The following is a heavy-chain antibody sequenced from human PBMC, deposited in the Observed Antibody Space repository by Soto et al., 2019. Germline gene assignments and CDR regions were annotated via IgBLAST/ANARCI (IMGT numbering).Heavy chain of an antibody. Sequence: GGSLRLSCVASGFTFRNFGMAWVRQAPGKGLEWVSTVSGGGENTHYSDSVNGRFAISRDNSKNTLYLQMNSLRAEDTAVYYCAKSLNEPYDPWDVWGQGTTVTVSS. CDR3: AKSLNEPYDPWDV. D-gene: IGHD3-3*01. CDR2: VSGGGENT. CDR1: GFTFRNFG. J-gene: IGHJ6*02. V-gene: IGHV3-23*01.